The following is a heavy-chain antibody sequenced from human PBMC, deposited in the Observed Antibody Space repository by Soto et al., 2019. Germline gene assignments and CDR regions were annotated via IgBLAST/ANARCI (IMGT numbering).Heavy chain of an antibody. Sequence: EVHLVESGGGWVQPGGSLRLSCAASGFTFSNNWMNWVRQAPGKGLEWVAAINQDGSEKKFVDSVKGRFTISRDNARNSVDLQMNSLRGEDTAVYYCMRGSQMGYGENFWGQGTLVTVSP. D-gene: IGHD4-17*01. CDR3: MRGSQMGYGENF. V-gene: IGHV3-7*01. CDR2: INQDGSEK. J-gene: IGHJ4*02. CDR1: GFTFSNNW.